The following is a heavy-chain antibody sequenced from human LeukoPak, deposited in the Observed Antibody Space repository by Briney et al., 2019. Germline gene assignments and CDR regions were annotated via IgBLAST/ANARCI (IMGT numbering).Heavy chain of an antibody. CDR2: ISDSGART. D-gene: IGHD5-24*01. Sequence: GGSLRLSCAASGFTFSSYAMTWVRQAPGKGLEWVSTISDSGARTNYADSAKGRFTISRDNSMNTLYLQMNSLRAEDTAVYYCAKNDGYHYWFFDYWGRGTLVTVSS. V-gene: IGHV3-23*01. CDR1: GFTFSSYA. J-gene: IGHJ4*02. CDR3: AKNDGYHYWFFDY.